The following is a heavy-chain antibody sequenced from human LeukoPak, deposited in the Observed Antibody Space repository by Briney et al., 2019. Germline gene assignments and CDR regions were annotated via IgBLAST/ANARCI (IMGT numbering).Heavy chain of an antibody. Sequence: PSETLSLTCTVSGGSISSGGYYWSWIRQPPGKGLEWIGYIYHSGSTYYNPSLKSRVTISVDRSKNQFSLKLSSVTAADTAVYYCASFPISVGRATEVDAFDIWGQGTMVTVSS. V-gene: IGHV4-30-2*01. CDR1: GGSISSGGYY. CDR3: ASFPISVGRATEVDAFDI. CDR2: IYHSGST. D-gene: IGHD5/OR15-5a*01. J-gene: IGHJ3*02.